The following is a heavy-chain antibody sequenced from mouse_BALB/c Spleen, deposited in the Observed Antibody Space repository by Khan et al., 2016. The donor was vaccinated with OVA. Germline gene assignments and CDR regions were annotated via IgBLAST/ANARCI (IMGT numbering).Heavy chain of an antibody. CDR1: GYTFTDYY. V-gene: IGHV1-77*01. D-gene: IGHD1-2*01. J-gene: IGHJ3*01. Sequence: QLQQSGAELARPGASVKLSCKASGYTFTDYYINWVKQRTGQGLEWIGEISPGSGDTYYNEKFKGKATLTADKSSSTVYIQLSSLTAEASAFYFCARRNYFGYTFAYWGQGTLVTVSA. CDR3: ARRNYFGYTFAY. CDR2: ISPGSGDT.